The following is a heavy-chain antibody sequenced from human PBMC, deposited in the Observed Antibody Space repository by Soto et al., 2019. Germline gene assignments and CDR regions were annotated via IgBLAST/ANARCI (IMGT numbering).Heavy chain of an antibody. Sequence: PGGSLRLSCAASGFTFSSCSMNWVRQAPGKGPEWVSSISGSSSYIYYADSVKGRFTISRDNAKNSLYLQMNSLRAEDTAVYYFARDTRHSYDIFTGYYLVTFDYWGQGTLVTVSS. CDR2: ISGSSSYI. D-gene: IGHD3-9*01. V-gene: IGHV3-21*01. CDR3: ARDTRHSYDIFTGYYLVTFDY. J-gene: IGHJ4*02. CDR1: GFTFSSCS.